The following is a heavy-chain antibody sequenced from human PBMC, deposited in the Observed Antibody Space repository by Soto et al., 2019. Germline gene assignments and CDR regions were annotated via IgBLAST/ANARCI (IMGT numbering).Heavy chain of an antibody. CDR2: VNQDATEK. D-gene: IGHD5-18*01. V-gene: IGHV3-7*03. J-gene: IGHJ5*01. Sequence: EVRLVESGGGLVQPGGSLRLSCAASGFTFNSYWMTCVRQAPGKGLEWVATVNQDATEKYEVGSVKGRFTIARDDARNAVYVQMNTLRVDATAVYFGARGHSIDSWCEGTPVAVSS. CDR3: ARGHSIDS. CDR1: GFTFNSYW.